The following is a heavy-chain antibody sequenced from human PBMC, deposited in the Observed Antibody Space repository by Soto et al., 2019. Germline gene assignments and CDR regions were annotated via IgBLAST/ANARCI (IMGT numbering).Heavy chain of an antibody. V-gene: IGHV4-31*03. CDR3: ARGGRVRYNWFDP. Sequence: SETLSLTCTVSGGSISSGGYYWSWIRQHPGKDLEWIGYIYYSGSTYYNPSLKSRVTISVDTSKNQFSLKLSSVTAADTAVYYCARGGRVRYNWFDPWGQGTLVTVSS. D-gene: IGHD3-16*01. J-gene: IGHJ5*02. CDR1: GGSISSGGYY. CDR2: IYYSGST.